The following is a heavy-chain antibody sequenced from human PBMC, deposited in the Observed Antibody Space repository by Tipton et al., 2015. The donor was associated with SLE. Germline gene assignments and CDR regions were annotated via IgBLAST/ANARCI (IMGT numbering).Heavy chain of an antibody. J-gene: IGHJ6*03. CDR2: IKQDGSEK. CDR3: ARGGDDGRYYYYMDV. V-gene: IGHV3-7*04. D-gene: IGHD1-26*01. CDR1: GFTFSSYW. Sequence: SLRLSCAASGFTFSSYWMSWVRQAPGKGLEWVANIKQDGSEKYYVDSVKGRFTISRDNAKNSLYLQMNGLRAEDTAVYYCARGGDDGRYYYYMDVWGKGTTVTVSS.